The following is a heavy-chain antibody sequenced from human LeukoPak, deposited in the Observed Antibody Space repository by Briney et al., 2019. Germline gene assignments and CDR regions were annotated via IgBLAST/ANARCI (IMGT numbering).Heavy chain of an antibody. CDR1: GFTFSSYA. Sequence: GGSLRLSCAASGFTFSSYAMSWVRQAPGKGLEWVSAISGSGGSTCYADSVKGRFTISRDNSKNTLYLQMNSLRAEDTAVYYCANTLPYYYDSSGYYPLDYWGQGTLVTVSS. CDR2: ISGSGGST. V-gene: IGHV3-23*01. CDR3: ANTLPYYYDSSGYYPLDY. J-gene: IGHJ4*02. D-gene: IGHD3-22*01.